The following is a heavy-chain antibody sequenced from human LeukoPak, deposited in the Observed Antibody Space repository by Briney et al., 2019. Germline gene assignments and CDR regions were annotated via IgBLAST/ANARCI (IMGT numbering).Heavy chain of an antibody. CDR2: INPSGGST. CDR1: GYTFTGYY. J-gene: IGHJ4*02. Sequence: GASVKVSCKASGYTFTGYYMHWVRQAPGQGLEWMGIINPSGGSTSYAQKFQGRVTMTRDTSTSTVYMELSSLRSEDTAVYYCARVGYCSGGSCYQDFDYWGQGTLVTVSS. CDR3: ARVGYCSGGSCYQDFDY. D-gene: IGHD2-15*01. V-gene: IGHV1-46*01.